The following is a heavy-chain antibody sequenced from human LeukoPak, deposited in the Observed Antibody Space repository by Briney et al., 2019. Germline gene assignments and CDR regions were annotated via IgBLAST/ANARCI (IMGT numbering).Heavy chain of an antibody. V-gene: IGHV1-2*02. D-gene: IGHD5-24*01. CDR3: AREMATNHYFGY. J-gene: IGHJ4*02. CDR2: INPNSGGT. Sequence: ASVKVSCKASGYTFIAYYMHWVRQAPGQGLEWMGWINPNSGGTNYAQKFQGRVTMTRDTSITTVYMELSGLISDDTAVYYCAREMATNHYFGYWGQGTLVTVSS. CDR1: GYTFIAYY.